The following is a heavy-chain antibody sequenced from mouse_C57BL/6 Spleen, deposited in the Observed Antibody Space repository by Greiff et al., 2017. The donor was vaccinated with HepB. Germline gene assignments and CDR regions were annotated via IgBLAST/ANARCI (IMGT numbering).Heavy chain of an antibody. CDR3: ARRRGYYGSSYRAMDY. CDR2: IYPGSGNT. V-gene: IGHV1-76*01. D-gene: IGHD1-1*01. Sequence: VQGVESGAELVRPGASVKLSCKASGYTFTDYYINWVKQRPGQGLEWIARIYPGSGNTYYNEKFKGKATLTAEKSSSTAYMQLSSLTSEDSAVYFCARRRGYYGSSYRAMDYWGQGTSVTVSS. J-gene: IGHJ4*01. CDR1: GYTFTDYY.